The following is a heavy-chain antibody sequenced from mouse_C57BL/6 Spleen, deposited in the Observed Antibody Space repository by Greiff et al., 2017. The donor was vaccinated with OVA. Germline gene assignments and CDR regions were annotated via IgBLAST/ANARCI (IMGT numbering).Heavy chain of an antibody. CDR1: GFTFSSYG. CDR2: ISSGGSYT. D-gene: IGHD3-2*01. V-gene: IGHV5-6*01. CDR3: ARQGGPDRGPFDY. J-gene: IGHJ2*01. Sequence: EVQLVESGGDLVKPGGSLKLSCAASGFTFSSYGMSWVRQTPDKRLEWVATISSGGSYTSYPDSVKGRFTISRDNAKNTLCLQMSSLKSEDTAMYYCARQGGPDRGPFDYWGQGTTLTVSS.